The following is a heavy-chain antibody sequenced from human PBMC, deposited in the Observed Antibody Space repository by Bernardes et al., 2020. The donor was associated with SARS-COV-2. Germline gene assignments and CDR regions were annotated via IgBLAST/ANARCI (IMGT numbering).Heavy chain of an antibody. CDR2: IYYSGST. CDR1: GGSISTYY. Sequence: SETLSLTCTVSGGSISTYYWSWIRQPPGKGLEWIGYIYYSGSTNYNPSLKSRVTISVDTSKNQFSLKLSSVTAADTAVYYCARRSDRYCSTTSCSGGRYYYYYMDVWGKGTTVNVSS. V-gene: IGHV4-59*01. CDR3: ARRSDRYCSTTSCSGGRYYYYYMDV. D-gene: IGHD2-2*01. J-gene: IGHJ6*03.